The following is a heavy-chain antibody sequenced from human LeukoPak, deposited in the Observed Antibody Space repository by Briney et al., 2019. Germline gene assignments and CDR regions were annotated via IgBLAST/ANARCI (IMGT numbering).Heavy chain of an antibody. V-gene: IGHV4-38-2*02. CDR1: GYPISSGYY. D-gene: IGHD3-10*01. CDR3: ARGYVLLWFGESSHFDY. J-gene: IGHJ4*02. Sequence: PSETLSLTCTVSGYPISSGYYWGWIRQPPGKGLEWIGSIYHSGSTYYNPSLKSRVTISVDTSKNQFSLKLSSVTAADTAVYYCARGYVLLWFGESSHFDYWGQGTLVTVSS. CDR2: IYHSGST.